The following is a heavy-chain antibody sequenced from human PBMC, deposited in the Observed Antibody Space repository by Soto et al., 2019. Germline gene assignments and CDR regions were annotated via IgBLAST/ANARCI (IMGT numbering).Heavy chain of an antibody. D-gene: IGHD2-21*01. J-gene: IGHJ2*01. Sequence: EVQLVESGGGLVKPGGSLRLSCAASGFTFSSYSMNWVRQAPGKGLEWVSSISSSSSYIYYADSVKGRFTISRDNAKNSLYLQMNSLRAEDTAVYYCARASLKASCGGDCYSWYFDLWGRGTLVTVSS. CDR3: ARASLKASCGGDCYSWYFDL. CDR2: ISSSSSYI. V-gene: IGHV3-21*01. CDR1: GFTFSSYS.